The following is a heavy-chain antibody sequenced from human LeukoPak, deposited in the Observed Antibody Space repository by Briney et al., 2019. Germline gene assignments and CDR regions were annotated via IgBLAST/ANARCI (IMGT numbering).Heavy chain of an antibody. CDR3: ARDGLWFGEFYGMDV. V-gene: IGHV4-59*01. J-gene: IGHJ6*02. CDR2: IYYSGSI. Sequence: SETLSLTCTVSGGSISSYYWSWIRQPPGKGLEWIGYIYYSGSINYNPSLKSRVTISVDTSKNQFSLKLSSVTAADTAVYYCARDGLWFGEFYGMDVWGQGTTVTVSS. D-gene: IGHD3-10*01. CDR1: GGSISSYY.